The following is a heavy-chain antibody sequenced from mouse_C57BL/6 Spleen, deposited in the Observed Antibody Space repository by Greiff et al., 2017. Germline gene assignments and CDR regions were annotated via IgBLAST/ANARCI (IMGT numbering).Heavy chain of an antibody. CDR2: INPSTGGT. CDR1: GYSFTGYY. D-gene: IGHD4-1*01. CDR3: ARRTGRYFDY. Sequence: VQLQQSGPELVKPGASVKISCKASGYSFTGYYMNWVKQSPDKSLEWIGEINPSTGGTTYNQKFKAKATLTVDKSSSTAYMQLKSLTSEDSAVYYCARRTGRYFDYWGQGTTLTVSS. V-gene: IGHV1-42*01. J-gene: IGHJ2*01.